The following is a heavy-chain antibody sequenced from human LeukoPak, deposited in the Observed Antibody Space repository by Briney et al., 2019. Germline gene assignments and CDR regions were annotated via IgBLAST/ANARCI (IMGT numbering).Heavy chain of an antibody. CDR1: GYTFTSYY. V-gene: IGHV1-46*01. CDR3: ARDGVVVVPAAMAYYYYYMDV. Sequence: ASVKVSCKASGYTFTSYYMHWVRQAPGQGLEWMGIINPSGGSTSYAQKFQGRVTMTRDMSTSTVYMELSSLRSEDTAVYYCARDGVVVVPAAMAYYYYYMDVWGKGTTVTVSS. CDR2: INPSGGST. J-gene: IGHJ6*03. D-gene: IGHD2-2*01.